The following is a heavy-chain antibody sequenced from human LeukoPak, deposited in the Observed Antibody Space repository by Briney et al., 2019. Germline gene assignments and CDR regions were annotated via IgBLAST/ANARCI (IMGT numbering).Heavy chain of an antibody. CDR2: ISWNTGSI. J-gene: IGHJ4*02. Sequence: GGSLRLSCAASGFMFDDYAMHWVRQAPGKGLEWVSGISWNTGSIGYVDSVKGRFTISRDNAKNSLYLQMNSLRADDTAVYYCARDRWGYSYGGDWGQGTLVTVSS. CDR1: GFMFDDYA. V-gene: IGHV3-9*01. D-gene: IGHD5-18*01. CDR3: ARDRWGYSYGGD.